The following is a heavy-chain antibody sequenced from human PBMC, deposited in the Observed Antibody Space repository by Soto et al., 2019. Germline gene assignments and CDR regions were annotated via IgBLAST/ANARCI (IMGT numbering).Heavy chain of an antibody. J-gene: IGHJ3*02. CDR1: GYTFTGYY. CDR3: ARGQTEAYYYDSSGYYLVDAFDI. Sequence: ASVKVSCKASGYTFTGYYMHWVRQAPGQGLEWMGWINPNSGGTNYAQKFQGWVTMTRDTSISTAYMELSRLRSDDTAVYYCARGQTEAYYYDSSGYYLVDAFDIWGQGTTVTVSS. V-gene: IGHV1-2*04. D-gene: IGHD3-22*01. CDR2: INPNSGGT.